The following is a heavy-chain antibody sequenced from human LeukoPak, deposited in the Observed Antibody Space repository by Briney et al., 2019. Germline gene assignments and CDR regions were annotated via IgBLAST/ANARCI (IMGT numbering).Heavy chain of an antibody. CDR2: IYTSGSA. D-gene: IGHD4-17*01. Sequence: SEALSLTCSVSGGSISSYYWSWIRQPAGKGLEWIGRIYTSGSANYNPSLKNRVTMSLDTSKNEFSLKLSSVTAADTAVYFCARGNYGDYGLGYWGQGTLVTVSS. V-gene: IGHV4-4*07. CDR1: GGSISSYY. CDR3: ARGNYGDYGLGY. J-gene: IGHJ4*02.